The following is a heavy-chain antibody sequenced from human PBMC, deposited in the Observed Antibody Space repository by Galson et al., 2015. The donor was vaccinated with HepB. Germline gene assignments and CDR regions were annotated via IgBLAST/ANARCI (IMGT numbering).Heavy chain of an antibody. Sequence: SLRLSCAASGFTFITYGIHWVRQAPGKGLEWVAVISYDGSNEYYADSVKGRFTISRDNSKNTLYLQMNSLRAEDTAVYYCAKGSRDYGDHNGMGLYYMDVWGKGTTVTVSS. J-gene: IGHJ6*03. CDR1: GFTFITYG. D-gene: IGHD4-17*01. CDR2: ISYDGSNE. V-gene: IGHV3-30*18. CDR3: AKGSRDYGDHNGMGLYYMDV.